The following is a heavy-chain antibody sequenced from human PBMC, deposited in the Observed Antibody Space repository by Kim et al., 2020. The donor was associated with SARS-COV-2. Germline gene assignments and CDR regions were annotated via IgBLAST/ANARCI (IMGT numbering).Heavy chain of an antibody. J-gene: IGHJ5*02. D-gene: IGHD6-13*01. CDR2: IIPIFGTA. Sequence: SVKVSCKASGGTFSSYAISWVRQAPGQGLEWMGGIIPIFGTANYAQKFQGRVTITADESTSTAYMELSSLRSEDTAVYYCARGAAAAAYGDENWFDPWGQGTLV. CDR1: GGTFSSYA. V-gene: IGHV1-69*13. CDR3: ARGAAAAAYGDENWFDP.